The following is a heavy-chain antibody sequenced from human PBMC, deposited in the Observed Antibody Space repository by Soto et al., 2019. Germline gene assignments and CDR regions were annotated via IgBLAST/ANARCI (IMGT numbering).Heavy chain of an antibody. Sequence: SGTLSLTCTVSGCSISSYYWSWIRQPPGKGLEWIGYIYYSGSTNYNPSLKSRVTISVDTSKNQFSLKLSSVTAADTAVYYCARLYGDYADYYYYMDVWGKGTTVTVSS. D-gene: IGHD4-17*01. CDR2: IYYSGST. V-gene: IGHV4-59*08. CDR3: ARLYGDYADYYYYMDV. J-gene: IGHJ6*03. CDR1: GCSISSYY.